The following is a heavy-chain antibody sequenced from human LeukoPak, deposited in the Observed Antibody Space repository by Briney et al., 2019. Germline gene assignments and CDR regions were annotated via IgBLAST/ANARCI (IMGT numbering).Heavy chain of an antibody. D-gene: IGHD5-18*01. V-gene: IGHV1-18*04. CDR1: GYTFTGYY. J-gene: IGHJ6*02. Sequence: ASVKVSCKASGYTFTGYYMHWVRQAPGQGLEWMGWISAYNGNTNYAQKLQGRVTMTTDTSTSTAYMELRSLRSDDTAVYYCARDGYSYGYYYYYGMDVWGQGTTVTVSS. CDR2: ISAYNGNT. CDR3: ARDGYSYGYYYYYGMDV.